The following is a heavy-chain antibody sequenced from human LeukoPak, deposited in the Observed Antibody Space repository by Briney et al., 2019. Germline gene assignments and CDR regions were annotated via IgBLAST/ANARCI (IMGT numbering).Heavy chain of an antibody. Sequence: SSVKVSCKASGGTFSSYAISWVRQAPGQGLEWMGGIIPIFGTANYAQKFQGRVTITTDESTSTAYMELRSLRSEDTAVYYCAIYYYDSSGYYYGEYFQHWGQGTLVTVSS. CDR1: GGTFSSYA. CDR2: IIPIFGTA. V-gene: IGHV1-69*05. CDR3: AIYYYDSSGYYYGEYFQH. D-gene: IGHD3-22*01. J-gene: IGHJ1*01.